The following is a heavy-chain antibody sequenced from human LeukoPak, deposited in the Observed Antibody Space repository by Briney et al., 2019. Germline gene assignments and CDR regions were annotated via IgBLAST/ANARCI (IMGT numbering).Heavy chain of an antibody. J-gene: IGHJ4*02. Sequence: ASVKVSCKASGYTFTSNYIHWVRQAPGQGLEWMGMIYPRDGSTSYAQKFQGRATVTRDTSTSTVHMELSGLRSEDTAVYYYARDQEGFDYWGQGTLVTVSS. CDR2: IYPRDGST. V-gene: IGHV1-46*01. CDR3: ARDQEGFDY. CDR1: GYTFTSNY.